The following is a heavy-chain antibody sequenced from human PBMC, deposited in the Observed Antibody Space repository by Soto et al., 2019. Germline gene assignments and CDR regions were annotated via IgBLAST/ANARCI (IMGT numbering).Heavy chain of an antibody. CDR2: IKQDGSEK. CDR1: GFTFSSYW. V-gene: IGHV3-7*05. D-gene: IGHD6-19*01. CDR3: ARVYSRGWSPPPWFDP. Sequence: GGSLRLSCAASGFTFSSYWMSWVRQAPGKGLEWVANIKQDGSEKYYVDSVKGRFTISRDNAKNSLYLQMNSLRAEDTAVFYCARVYSRGWSPPPWFDPWGQGTLVTVSS. J-gene: IGHJ5*02.